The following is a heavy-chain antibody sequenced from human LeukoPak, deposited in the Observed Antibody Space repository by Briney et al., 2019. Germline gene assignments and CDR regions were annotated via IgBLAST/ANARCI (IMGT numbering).Heavy chain of an antibody. Sequence: TLSLTCAVSGYSISSGYYWGWIRQPPGKALEWLALIYWDDDKRYSPSLKSRLTITKDTSKNQVVLTMTNMDPVDTATYYCAHRRARGYGDYYFDYWGQGTLVTVSS. V-gene: IGHV2-5*02. CDR2: IYWDDDK. D-gene: IGHD4-17*01. CDR1: GYSISSGYYW. CDR3: AHRRARGYGDYYFDY. J-gene: IGHJ4*02.